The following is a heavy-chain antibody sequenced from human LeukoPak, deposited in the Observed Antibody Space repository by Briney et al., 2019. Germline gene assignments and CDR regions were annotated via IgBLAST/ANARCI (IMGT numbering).Heavy chain of an antibody. V-gene: IGHV5-51*01. CDR1: GYSFTNYW. Sequence: GESLKISCKGSGYSFTNYWIGWVRQMPGKGLEWMGIIYPGDSDTRYSPSFQGQVTISADKSISTAYLQWRSLKASDTAMYYCARQVSSTWSHYYFEYWGQGTLVTVSS. J-gene: IGHJ4*02. CDR2: IYPGDSDT. CDR3: ARQVSSTWSHYYFEY. D-gene: IGHD5/OR15-5a*01.